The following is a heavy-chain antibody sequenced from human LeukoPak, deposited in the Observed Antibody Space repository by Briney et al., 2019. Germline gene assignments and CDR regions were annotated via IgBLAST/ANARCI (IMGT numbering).Heavy chain of an antibody. CDR2: ISNNGGYT. J-gene: IGHJ4*02. CDR1: GFPFSSSA. V-gene: IGHV3-23*01. D-gene: IGHD2-15*01. Sequence: GGSLRLSCAASGFPFSSSAMSRVRQAPGKGLEWVSAISNNGGYTYYADSVQGRFTISRDNSKSTLCLQMNSLRAEDTAVYYCAKQLGYCSDGSCYFPYWGQGTLVTVSS. CDR3: AKQLGYCSDGSCYFPY.